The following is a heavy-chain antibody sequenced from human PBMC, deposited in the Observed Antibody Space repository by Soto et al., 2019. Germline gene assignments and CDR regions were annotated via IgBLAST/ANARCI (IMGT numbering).Heavy chain of an antibody. Sequence: PGGSLRLSCAASGFTFSSYGMHWVRQAPGKGLEWVAVISYDRSNKYYADSVKGRFTISRDNSKNTLYLQMNSLRAEDTAVYYCAKDYGYCSGGSCYSSGWFDPWGQGTLVTVSS. CDR2: ISYDRSNK. D-gene: IGHD2-15*01. V-gene: IGHV3-30*18. CDR1: GFTFSSYG. CDR3: AKDYGYCSGGSCYSSGWFDP. J-gene: IGHJ5*02.